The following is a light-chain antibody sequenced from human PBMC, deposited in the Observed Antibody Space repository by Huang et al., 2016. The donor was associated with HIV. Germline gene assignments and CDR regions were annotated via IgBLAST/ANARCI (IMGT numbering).Light chain of an antibody. Sequence: EVVLTQSPVTLSLSPGERATLSCGASQSVSSNFLAWYQQRPGLAPRLLIYDASSRATDIPDRFSGSGSGTDFTLTISRLEAEDFAMYYCQQYGSSPYTFGQGTKLEMK. V-gene: IGKV3D-20*01. CDR3: QQYGSSPYT. J-gene: IGKJ2*01. CDR1: QSVSSNF. CDR2: DAS.